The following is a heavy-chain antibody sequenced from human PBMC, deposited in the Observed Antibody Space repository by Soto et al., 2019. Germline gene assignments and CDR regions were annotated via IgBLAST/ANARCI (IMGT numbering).Heavy chain of an antibody. CDR2: VYYTGFT. V-gene: IGHV4-39*01. Sequence: QLQLQESGPGLVKPSETLSLTCTVSGDSISSSYYWGWVRQPPGKGQECIGAVYYTGFTYYNPSLKSRLTISLDTSKNQFSLRLSSVTAADTAIYYCARLPVVVIALGYFDPWGPGTLVTVSS. J-gene: IGHJ5*02. CDR3: ARLPVVVIALGYFDP. D-gene: IGHD2-21*01. CDR1: GDSISSSYY.